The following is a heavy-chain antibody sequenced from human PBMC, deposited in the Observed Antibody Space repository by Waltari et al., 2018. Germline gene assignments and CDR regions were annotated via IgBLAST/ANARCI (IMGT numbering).Heavy chain of an antibody. CDR1: GDSISSSSYY. D-gene: IGHD2-15*01. CDR2: MYYSGST. Sequence: QFQLQESGPGLVKASETLSLTCTVSGDSISSSSYYSGRVRQPPGKGLEWIGNMYYSGSTYYNPSLKSRVTISGDTSKSQFSLKLSSVTAADTSMYYCVRHARTTSGGKHFDHWGQGMLVTVSP. V-gene: IGHV4-39*01. CDR3: VRHARTTSGGKHFDH. J-gene: IGHJ4*02.